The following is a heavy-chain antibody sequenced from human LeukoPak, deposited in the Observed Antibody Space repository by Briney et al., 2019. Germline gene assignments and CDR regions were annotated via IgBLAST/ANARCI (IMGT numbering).Heavy chain of an antibody. D-gene: IGHD6-19*01. V-gene: IGHV6-1*01. CDR1: GDSVSSNSAA. CDR3: ARLGMGSGWLGAYYYYYGMDV. Sequence: SQTLSLTCAISGDSVSSNSAAWNWIRQSPSRGLEWLGRTYYRSKWYNGYAVSVKSRIAINPDTSKNQFSLQLNSVTPEDTVVYYCARLGMGSGWLGAYYYYYGMDVWGKGTTVTVSS. J-gene: IGHJ6*04. CDR2: TYYRSKWYN.